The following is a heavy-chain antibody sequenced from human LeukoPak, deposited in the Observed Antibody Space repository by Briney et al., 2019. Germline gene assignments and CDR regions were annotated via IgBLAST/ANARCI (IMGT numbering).Heavy chain of an antibody. CDR1: GFTFSSYA. CDR2: ISYDGSNK. V-gene: IGHV3-30-3*01. J-gene: IGHJ4*02. CDR3: ARAISLIEQWYFDY. D-gene: IGHD6-19*01. Sequence: GGSLRLSCAASGFTFSSYAMHWVRQAPGKGLEWVAVISYDGSNKYYADSVKGRFTISRDNSKNTLYLQMNSLRAEDTAVYYCARAISLIEQWYFDYWGQGTLVTVSS.